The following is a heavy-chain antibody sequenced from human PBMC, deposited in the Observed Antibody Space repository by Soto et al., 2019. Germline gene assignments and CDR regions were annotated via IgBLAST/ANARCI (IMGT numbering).Heavy chain of an antibody. J-gene: IGHJ3*02. CDR1: GYSFTSQY. CDR2: INPNGGST. D-gene: IGHD3-16*01. V-gene: IGHV1-46*03. Sequence: QVQLVQSGAEVKKPGASVKISCEASGYSFTSQYVHWVRQAPGQGLEWMGIINPNGGSTTYAQKCTGTGPRARDTRTETISMGLGSPASKDPAAYYGARENGLTPGGGGTEPLDIWGQGTMVTVAS. CDR3: ARENGLTPGGGGTEPLDI.